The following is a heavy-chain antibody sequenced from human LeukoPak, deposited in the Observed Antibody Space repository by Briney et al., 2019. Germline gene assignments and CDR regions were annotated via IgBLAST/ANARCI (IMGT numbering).Heavy chain of an antibody. CDR2: MNPNSGNT. CDR3: ARRIAALDY. CDR1: GYTFTGYY. J-gene: IGHJ4*02. D-gene: IGHD6-13*01. Sequence: GASVKVSCKASGYTFTGYYMHWVRQATGQGLEWMGWMNPNSGNTGYAQKFQGRVTITRNTSISTAYMELSSLRSEDTAVYYCARRIAALDYWGQGTLVTVSS. V-gene: IGHV1-8*03.